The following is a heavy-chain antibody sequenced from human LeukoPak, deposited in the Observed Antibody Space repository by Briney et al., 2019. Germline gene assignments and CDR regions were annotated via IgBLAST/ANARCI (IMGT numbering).Heavy chain of an antibody. J-gene: IGHJ4*02. CDR2: ISAYNGNT. Sequence: ASVKVSCKASGYTFTSYGIRWVRQAPGQGLERMGWISAYNGNTNYAQKLQGRVTMTTDTSTSTAYMELRSLRSDDTAVYYCARYSSGWYKAYYFDYWGQGTLVTVSS. CDR3: ARYSSGWYKAYYFDY. D-gene: IGHD6-19*01. CDR1: GYTFTSYG. V-gene: IGHV1-18*01.